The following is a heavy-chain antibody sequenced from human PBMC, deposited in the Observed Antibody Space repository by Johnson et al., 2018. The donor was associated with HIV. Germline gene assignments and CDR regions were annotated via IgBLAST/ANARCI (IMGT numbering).Heavy chain of an antibody. CDR3: ARGGYSGYDAFDI. Sequence: QVQLVESGGGLVKPVGSLRLSCAASGFTFSDYYMSWIRQAPGKGLEWVAFIRYDGSNKYYADSVKGRFTISRDNSKNTLYLQMNSLRAEDTAVYYCARGGYSGYDAFDIWGQGTMVTVSS. J-gene: IGHJ3*02. D-gene: IGHD5-12*01. V-gene: IGHV3-30*02. CDR1: GFTFSDYY. CDR2: IRYDGSNK.